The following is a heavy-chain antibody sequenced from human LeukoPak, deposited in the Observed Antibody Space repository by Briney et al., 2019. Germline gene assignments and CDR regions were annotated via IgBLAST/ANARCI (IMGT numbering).Heavy chain of an antibody. J-gene: IGHJ4*02. Sequence: GGSLRLSCAASGFTFSSYGMHWVRQAPGKGLEWVAVIWYDGSNKYYADSVKGRFTISRDNSKNTLYLQLNSLRAEDTAVYYCATDENFSMRYWGQGTLVTVSS. V-gene: IGHV3-30*02. CDR2: IWYDGSNK. D-gene: IGHD3-3*02. CDR1: GFTFSSYG. CDR3: ATDENFSMRY.